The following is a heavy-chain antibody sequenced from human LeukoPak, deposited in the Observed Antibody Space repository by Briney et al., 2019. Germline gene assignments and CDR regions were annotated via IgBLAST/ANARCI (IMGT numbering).Heavy chain of an antibody. D-gene: IGHD3-22*01. CDR2: IYASGHT. J-gene: IGHJ4*02. V-gene: IGHV4-4*09. CDR3: ASSRQHYYDNSGYFDF. Sequence: SETLSLTCTVSGGSINDYYWNDIRQSPDKGLEWSGYIYASGHTKYNPSLKCRVTISLDTSTNQFSVKLTSMTAADTAVYYCASSRQHYYDNSGYFDFWGQGILVTVSS. CDR1: GGSINDYY.